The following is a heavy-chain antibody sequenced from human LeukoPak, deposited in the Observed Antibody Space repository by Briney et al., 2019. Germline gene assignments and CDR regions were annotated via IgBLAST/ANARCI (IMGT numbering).Heavy chain of an antibody. CDR2: IRSKANSYAT. Sequence: GGSLRLSCAASGFTFSGSAMHWVRQASGKGLEWVGRIRSKANSYATAYAASVKGRFTIPRDDSKNTAYLQMNSLKTEDTAVYYCTRRDAFDIWGQGTMVTVSS. CDR1: GFTFSGSA. V-gene: IGHV3-73*01. CDR3: TRRDAFDI. J-gene: IGHJ3*02.